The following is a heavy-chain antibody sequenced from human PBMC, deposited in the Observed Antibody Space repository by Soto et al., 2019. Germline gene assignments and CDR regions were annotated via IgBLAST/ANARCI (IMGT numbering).Heavy chain of an antibody. D-gene: IGHD2-15*01. CDR3: ARGWETVGTSTPFAY. Sequence: QVLLVQSGAEVKKPGSSVKVSCKASGGTFSTHAISWVRQAPGHGLEWMGGIIPIFGTANYAQKFQGRVTITADKSTSTAYMEVRSMRSEDTAVYYCARGWETVGTSTPFAYWGQGTLVTVSS. CDR2: IIPIFGTA. V-gene: IGHV1-69*06. J-gene: IGHJ4*02. CDR1: GGTFSTHA.